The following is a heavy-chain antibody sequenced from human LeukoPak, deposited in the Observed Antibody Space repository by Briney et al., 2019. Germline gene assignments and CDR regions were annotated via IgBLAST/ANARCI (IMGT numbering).Heavy chain of an antibody. CDR2: IYYSGST. J-gene: IGHJ3*02. CDR1: GGSISGYY. CDR3: ANYGSGSHMLSGAFDI. V-gene: IGHV4-59*01. D-gene: IGHD3-10*01. Sequence: SETLSLTCTVSGGSISGYYWSWIRQPPGKGLEWIGYIYYSGSTNYNPSLKSRVTISVDTSKNQFSLKLSSVTAADTAVYYCANYGSGSHMLSGAFDIWGQGTMVTVSS.